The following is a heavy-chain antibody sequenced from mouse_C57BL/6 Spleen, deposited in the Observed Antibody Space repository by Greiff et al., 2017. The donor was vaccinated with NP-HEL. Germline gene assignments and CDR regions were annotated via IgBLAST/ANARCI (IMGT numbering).Heavy chain of an antibody. Sequence: QVQLQQSGAELARPGASVKLSCKASGYTFTSYGISWVKQRTGQGLEWIGEIYPRSGNTYYNEKLKGKATLTADKSSSTAYMELRSLTSEDSAVYFCAREDYGNYAMDYWGQGTSVTVSS. CDR2: IYPRSGNT. CDR3: AREDYGNYAMDY. D-gene: IGHD2-1*01. J-gene: IGHJ4*01. V-gene: IGHV1-81*01. CDR1: GYTFTSYG.